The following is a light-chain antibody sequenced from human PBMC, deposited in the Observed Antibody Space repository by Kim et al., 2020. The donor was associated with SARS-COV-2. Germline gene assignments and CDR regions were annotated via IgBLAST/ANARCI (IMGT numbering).Light chain of an antibody. CDR2: DAS. V-gene: IGKV1-33*01. J-gene: IGKJ4*01. CDR3: QQYVL. Sequence: DIQMTQSPSSLSASVGDRVTITCQASQDISNYLNWYQQKPGKAPKLLIYDASNLETGVPSRFSGSGSGTDFTFTISSLQPEDIATYYCQQYVLFGGGTKVDIK. CDR1: QDISNY.